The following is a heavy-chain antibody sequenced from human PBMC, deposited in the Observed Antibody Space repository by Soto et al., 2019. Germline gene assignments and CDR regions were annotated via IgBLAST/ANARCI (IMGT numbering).Heavy chain of an antibody. V-gene: IGHV3-30*18. D-gene: IGHD2-2*01. CDR1: GFTFSSYG. J-gene: IGHJ4*02. CDR3: AKAEGDCSSTSCFYYFDY. Sequence: GGSLRLSCAASGFTFSSYGMHWVRQAPGKGLEWVAVISYDGSNKYYADSVKGRFTISRDNSKKTLYLQMNSLRAEDTAVYYCAKAEGDCSSTSCFYYFDYWGQGTLVTVSS. CDR2: ISYDGSNK.